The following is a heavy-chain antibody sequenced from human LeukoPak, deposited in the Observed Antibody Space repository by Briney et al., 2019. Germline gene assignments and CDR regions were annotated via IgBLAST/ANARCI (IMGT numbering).Heavy chain of an antibody. CDR3: AKGDDFLADYRYRFDY. CDR1: GIAFSSYV. V-gene: IGHV3-23*01. J-gene: IGHJ4*02. Sequence: GGSLRLSCEVSGIAFSSYVMSWVRQAPGNGLEWVSAIDSNGVTTNYADSVKGRFTISRDNSKNTLYLQLSSLRVEDTAVYYCAKGDDFLADYRYRFDYWGQGTLVTVSS. CDR2: IDSNGVTT. D-gene: IGHD3-3*01.